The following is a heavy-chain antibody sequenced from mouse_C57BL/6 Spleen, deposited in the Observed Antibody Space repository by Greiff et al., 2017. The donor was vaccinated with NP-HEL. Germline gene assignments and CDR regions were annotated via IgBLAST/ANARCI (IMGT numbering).Heavy chain of an antibody. D-gene: IGHD4-1*01. CDR3: ARRRELGPWFAY. Sequence: VQLQQSGPELVKPGASVKISCKASGYTFTDYYMNWVKQSHGKSLEWIGDINPNNGGTSYNQKFKGKATLAVDKSSSTAYMELRSLTSEDSAVYYCARRRELGPWFAYWGQGTLVTVSA. J-gene: IGHJ3*01. V-gene: IGHV1-26*01. CDR1: GYTFTDYY. CDR2: INPNNGGT.